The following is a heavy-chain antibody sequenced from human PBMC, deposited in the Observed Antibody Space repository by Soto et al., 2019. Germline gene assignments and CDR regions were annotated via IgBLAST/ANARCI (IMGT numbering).Heavy chain of an antibody. D-gene: IGHD6-13*01. CDR3: ARGLSSSWYFEYFQH. CDR2: ISSSSSYI. CDR1: GFTFSSYS. Sequence: SGGSLRLSCAASGFTFSSYSMNWVRQAPGKGLEWVSSISSSSSYIYYADSVKGRFTISRDNAKNSLYLQMNSLRAEDTAVYYCARGLSSSWYFEYFQHWGQGTLVTVSS. J-gene: IGHJ1*01. V-gene: IGHV3-21*01.